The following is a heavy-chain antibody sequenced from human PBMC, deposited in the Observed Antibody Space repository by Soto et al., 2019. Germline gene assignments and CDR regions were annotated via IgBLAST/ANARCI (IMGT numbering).Heavy chain of an antibody. CDR3: ARETYGDSVGYFYP. D-gene: IGHD4-17*01. CDR2: TEHSVNS. J-gene: IGHJ5*02. CDR1: GDTISTGGYS. Sequence: QLQLQESGSRLLKSSETLSLTCAVYGDTISTGGYSWAWIRQPPGKALEWIGHTEHSVNSSYNPSLKSRVIISVDRSRTQFFLNLSSVTAAVTAGYYCARETYGDSVGYFYPWGQGTLVTVAS. V-gene: IGHV4-30-2*01.